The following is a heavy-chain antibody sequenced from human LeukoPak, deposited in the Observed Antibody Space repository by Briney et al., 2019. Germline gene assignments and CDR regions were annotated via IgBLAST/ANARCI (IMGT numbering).Heavy chain of an antibody. CDR1: GYTFTDYY. Sequence: ASVKVSCKPSGYTFTDYYMHWVRQAPGQGLEWMGWIHPNSGGAKYAQKFQGRVTMTRDTSTSTVYMELSSLRSEDTAVYYCARGLNYYDSSGFDPWGQGTLVTVSS. J-gene: IGHJ5*02. CDR2: IHPNSGGA. CDR3: ARGLNYYDSSGFDP. V-gene: IGHV1-2*02. D-gene: IGHD3-22*01.